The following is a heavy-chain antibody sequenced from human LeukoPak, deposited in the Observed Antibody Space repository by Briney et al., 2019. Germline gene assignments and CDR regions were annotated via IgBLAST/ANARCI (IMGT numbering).Heavy chain of an antibody. D-gene: IGHD1-20*01. CDR3: ARESITGHRDFDY. CDR2: ISSGSRTI. Sequence: PGGSLRLSCAASGFTFGSYSMNWVRQAPGKGLEWISYISSGSRTIYYADSEEGRFTVSRDNAKNSLYLQMRSLRAEDTAVYYCARESITGHRDFDYWGQGTLVTASS. V-gene: IGHV3-48*01. CDR1: GFTFGSYS. J-gene: IGHJ4*02.